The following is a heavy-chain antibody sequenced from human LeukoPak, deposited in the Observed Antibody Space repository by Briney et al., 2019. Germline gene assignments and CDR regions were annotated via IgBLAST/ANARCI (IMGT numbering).Heavy chain of an antibody. J-gene: IGHJ6*03. CDR2: IFFSGST. Sequence: SETLSLTCTVSGGSISSYYWTWIRQPPGKGLEWIGYIFFSGSTNYNPSLKSRVSISLDKSKNQFSLKLRSVTAADAAVYYCARLRDYYDRGGYLRNYYYYYMDVWGKGTTVTVSS. D-gene: IGHD3-22*01. CDR1: GGSISSYY. V-gene: IGHV4-59*01. CDR3: ARLRDYYDRGGYLRNYYYYYMDV.